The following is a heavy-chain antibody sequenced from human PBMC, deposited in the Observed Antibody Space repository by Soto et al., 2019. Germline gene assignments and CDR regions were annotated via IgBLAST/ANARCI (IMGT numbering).Heavy chain of an antibody. J-gene: IGHJ6*02. Sequence: QVQLEESGGGAVPPGRSLRLSCSASGFTFNNYIMHWVRQAPGKGLDWVAAISSDGSSTYYAESLKGRFTISRDNSKSTMYLQMDSLRSEDTATHYCAGALENPYFYYGLNVWGQGTTVTVSS. V-gene: IGHV3-30*04. CDR1: GFTFNNYI. CDR3: AGALENPYFYYGLNV. CDR2: ISSDGSST. D-gene: IGHD1-1*01.